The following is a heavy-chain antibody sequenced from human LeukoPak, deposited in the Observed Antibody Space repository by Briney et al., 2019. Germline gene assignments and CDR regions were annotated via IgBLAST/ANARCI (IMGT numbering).Heavy chain of an antibody. CDR2: ISGSGGST. Sequence: GGSLRLSCAASGFTFSSYAMSWVRQAPGKGLEWVSAISGSGGSTYYADSVKGRFTISRDNSKNTLYLQMNSLRAEDTAVYYCAKSVAPYCSGGSCFDAFDMWGQGTMVTVSS. CDR3: AKSVAPYCSGGSCFDAFDM. J-gene: IGHJ3*02. CDR1: GFTFSSYA. V-gene: IGHV3-23*01. D-gene: IGHD2-15*01.